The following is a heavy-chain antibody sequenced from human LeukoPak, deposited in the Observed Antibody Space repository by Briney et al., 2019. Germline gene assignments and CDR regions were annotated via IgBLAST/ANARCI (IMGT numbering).Heavy chain of an antibody. Sequence: ASLRVSCEASGDTSTSDDINGGRHTPGQGLEWMGWMNPNGGKTGYAQKVQGRVTMTRNTSISTAYMELSSLSSEDTALYYCVRGRHGDSSGYYYYLDYWGQGTLVTVSS. V-gene: IGHV1-8*01. CDR2: MNPNGGKT. CDR3: VRGRHGDSSGYYYYLDY. CDR1: GDTSTSDD. D-gene: IGHD3-22*01. J-gene: IGHJ4*02.